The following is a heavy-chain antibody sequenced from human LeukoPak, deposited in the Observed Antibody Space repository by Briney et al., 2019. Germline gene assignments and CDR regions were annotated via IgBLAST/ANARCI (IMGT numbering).Heavy chain of an antibody. V-gene: IGHV1-69*05. J-gene: IGHJ6*02. CDR1: GGTFSSYA. CDR2: IIPIFGTA. CDR3: ARDGLPTVTTDYYYYGMDV. Sequence: GASVKVSCKASGGTFSSYAISWVRQAPGQGLEWMGGIIPIFGTANYAQKFQGRVTITTDESTSTAYMELSSLGSEDTAVYYCARDGLPTVTTDYYYYGMDVWGQGTTVTVSS. D-gene: IGHD4-17*01.